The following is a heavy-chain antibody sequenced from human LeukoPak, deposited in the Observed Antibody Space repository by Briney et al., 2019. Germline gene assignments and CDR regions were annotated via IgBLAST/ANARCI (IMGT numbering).Heavy chain of an antibody. CDR3: AEGDFFDY. V-gene: IGHV3-53*01. CDR1: GFTVSSYW. Sequence: GWSLRLSCAASGFTVSSYWMSWVRQAPGKGLEWVSIIYSGGSTYYADSVKGRFTISRDNSKNTLYLQMNSLRAEDTAVYYCAEGDFFDYWGQGTLVTVSS. J-gene: IGHJ4*02. CDR2: IYSGGST.